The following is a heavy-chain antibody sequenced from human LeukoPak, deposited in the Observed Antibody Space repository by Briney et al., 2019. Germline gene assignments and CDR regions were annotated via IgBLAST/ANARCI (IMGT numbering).Heavy chain of an antibody. D-gene: IGHD3-10*01. CDR3: TRRVLLWFGELGSYYFDY. J-gene: IGHJ4*02. V-gene: IGHV3-49*04. CDR1: EFTFGDYA. Sequence: PGRSLRLSCTASEFTFGDYAMSWVRQAPGKGLEWVGFIRCKAYGGTTEYAASVKGRFTISRDDSKSIAYLQMNSLKTEDTAVYYCTRRVLLWFGELGSYYFDYWGQGTLVTVSS. CDR2: IRCKAYGGTT.